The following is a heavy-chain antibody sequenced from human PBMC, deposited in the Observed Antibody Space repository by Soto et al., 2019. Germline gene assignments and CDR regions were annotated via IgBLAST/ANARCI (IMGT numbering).Heavy chain of an antibody. CDR2: IIPRFGTT. CDR1: GASFTKYT. CDR3: ARGRGLYNSGRSQLDS. D-gene: IGHD1-1*01. Sequence: QVQVVQSGAEVKKPGSSVRVSCKASGASFTKYTVNWVRQAPRQGLEWIGGIIPRFGTTNYAPTLQGRVTITADASMNTVYMELSSLRSDDTALYYCARGRGLYNSGRSQLDSWGQGTLVTVSS. J-gene: IGHJ4*02. V-gene: IGHV1-69*01.